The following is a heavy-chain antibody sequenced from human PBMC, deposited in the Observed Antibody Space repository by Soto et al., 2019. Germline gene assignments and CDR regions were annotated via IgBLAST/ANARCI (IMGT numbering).Heavy chain of an antibody. D-gene: IGHD3-16*01. V-gene: IGHV3-30*03. CDR3: ARDGWGSNWYFDL. Sequence: LILCCVAPGVTFKDYGMHLVRQAPGKGLEWVAVISYDGKQAYYADSVKGRFTISKDKSKRTLFLQMNSLRVDDKAVYYCARDGWGSNWYFDLWGRGTLVTVSS. CDR2: ISYDGKQA. J-gene: IGHJ2*01. CDR1: GVTFKDYG.